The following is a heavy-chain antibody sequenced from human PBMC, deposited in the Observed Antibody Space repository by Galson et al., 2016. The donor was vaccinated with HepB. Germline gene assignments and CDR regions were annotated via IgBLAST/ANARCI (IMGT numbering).Heavy chain of an antibody. CDR3: AKRAPGDAFDV. CDR1: GGSISSYY. Sequence: ETLSLTCSVSGGSISSYYWAWIRLSSGKRLEWVGYLSSGGRANYNPSLRSRVTISVDTSKSQFSLRLTSVTAADTAVYFCAKRAPGDAFDVWGQGTMVTVS. CDR2: LSSGGRA. J-gene: IGHJ3*01. V-gene: IGHV4-59*12.